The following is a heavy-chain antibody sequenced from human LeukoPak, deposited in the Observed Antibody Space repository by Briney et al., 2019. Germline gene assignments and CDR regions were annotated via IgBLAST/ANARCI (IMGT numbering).Heavy chain of an antibody. CDR3: ARLGGYSDGYALEYNWFDP. Sequence: ASVKVSCKASGYTFTGYYMHWVRQAPGQGLERMGWINPNSGGTNYAQKFQGRVTMTRDTSISTAYMELSRLRSEDTAVYYCARLGGYSDGYALEYNWFDPWGQGTLVTVSS. V-gene: IGHV1-2*02. CDR1: GYTFTGYY. CDR2: INPNSGGT. D-gene: IGHD5-18*01. J-gene: IGHJ5*02.